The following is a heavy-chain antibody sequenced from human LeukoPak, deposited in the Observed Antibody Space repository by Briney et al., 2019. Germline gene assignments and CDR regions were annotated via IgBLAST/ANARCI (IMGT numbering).Heavy chain of an antibody. CDR2: IHNSATT. CDR3: AKSNGYGLIDI. CDR1: GGSLSSYF. D-gene: IGHD3-22*01. V-gene: IGHV4-59*12. J-gene: IGHJ3*02. Sequence: SETVSLTCTVSGGSLSSYFWSWIRQPPGKGLEWIGYIHNSATTNCNPSLKSRVTISLDTAKNQFSLKLTSVTAADTAVYYCAKSNGYGLIDIWGQGTMVTVSS.